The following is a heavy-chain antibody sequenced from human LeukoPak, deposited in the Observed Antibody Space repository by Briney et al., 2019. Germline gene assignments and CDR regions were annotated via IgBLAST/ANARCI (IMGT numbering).Heavy chain of an antibody. CDR1: GFTFSSTW. Sequence: GGSLRLSCAASGFTFSSTWMSWVRQAPGKGLEWVANIKQDGSEKYYVDSVKGRFTISRDNAKNSLYLQMNSLRAEDTAVYYCATSRDVSLWFGELYWGQGTLVTVSS. CDR2: IKQDGSEK. D-gene: IGHD3-10*01. CDR3: ATSRDVSLWFGELY. V-gene: IGHV3-7*01. J-gene: IGHJ4*02.